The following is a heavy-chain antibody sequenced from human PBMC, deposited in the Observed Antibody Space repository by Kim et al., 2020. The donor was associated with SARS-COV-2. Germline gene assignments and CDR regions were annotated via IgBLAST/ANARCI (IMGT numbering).Heavy chain of an antibody. CDR3: AKDVDSSGTFDY. D-gene: IGHD6-19*01. J-gene: IGHJ4*02. V-gene: IGHV3-23*01. Sequence: YYADSVKGRFTISRVNSKNPLYLQMNSLRAEDTAVYYCAKDVDSSGTFDYWGQGTLVTVSS.